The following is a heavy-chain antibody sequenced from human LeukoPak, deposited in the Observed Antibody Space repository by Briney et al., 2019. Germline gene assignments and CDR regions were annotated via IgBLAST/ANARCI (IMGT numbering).Heavy chain of an antibody. D-gene: IGHD3-16*02. J-gene: IGHJ6*03. Sequence: SETLSLTCTVSGGSISSSSYYWGWIRQPPGKGLEWIGSIYYSGSTYYDPSLKSRVTISVDTSKNQFSLKLSSVTAADTAVYYCARGGYDYVWGSYRYNYYYYYMDVWGKGTTVTVSS. CDR1: GGSISSSSYY. CDR3: ARGGYDYVWGSYRYNYYYYYMDV. CDR2: IYYSGST. V-gene: IGHV4-39*07.